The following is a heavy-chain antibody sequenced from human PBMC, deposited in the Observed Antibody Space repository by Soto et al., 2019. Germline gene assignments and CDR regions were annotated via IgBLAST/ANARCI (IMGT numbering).Heavy chain of an antibody. Sequence: GGSLRLSCAASGFTFSSYAMSWVRQAPGKGLEWVSAISGSGGSTYYADSVKGRFTISRDNSKNTLKLQKNSLRAEDTAVYYCARGAHRAPGGWFDPWGQGTLVTVSS. D-gene: IGHD3-10*01. CDR2: ISGSGGST. CDR3: ARGAHRAPGGWFDP. V-gene: IGHV3-23*01. J-gene: IGHJ5*02. CDR1: GFTFSSYA.